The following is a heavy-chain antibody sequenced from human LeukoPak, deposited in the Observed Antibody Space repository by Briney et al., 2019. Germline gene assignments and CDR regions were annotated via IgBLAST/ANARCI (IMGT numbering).Heavy chain of an antibody. V-gene: IGHV3-21*01. Sequence: GRSLRLSCAASGFTFSTYSMHWVRQAPGKGLEWVSSIRSGGTYINYADSVKGRFTISRDDAKNSLYLQMNSLRAADTAVYYCARAGIFDFWGQGTLVTVSS. J-gene: IGHJ4*02. CDR2: IRSGGTYI. CDR1: GFTFSTYS. CDR3: ARAGIFDF.